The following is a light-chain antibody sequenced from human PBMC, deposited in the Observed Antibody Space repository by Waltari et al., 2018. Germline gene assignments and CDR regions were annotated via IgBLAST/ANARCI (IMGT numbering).Light chain of an antibody. CDR2: DAS. CDR1: QSVGSN. V-gene: IGKV3D-15*01. CDR3: QQCNDWPPAIT. J-gene: IGKJ5*01. Sequence: EIVMTQSPATLSVSPGERATLSSRASQSVGSNLAWYQQKPGQAPRLLIYDASTRATGVPGRFSGSGSGTYFTLTISSLQSEDFAIYYCQQCNDWPPAITFGQGTRLEIK.